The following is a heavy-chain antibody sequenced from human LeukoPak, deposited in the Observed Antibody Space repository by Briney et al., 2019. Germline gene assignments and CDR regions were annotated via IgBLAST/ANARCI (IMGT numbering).Heavy chain of an antibody. Sequence: GGSLRLSCTVSGFTVSSNSMSWVRQAPGKGLEWVSFIYSGGNTHNSDSVKGRFTISRDNSKNTLYLQMNSLRAEDTAVYYCARRAGDYSHPYDYWGQGTLVTVSS. CDR1: GFTVSSNS. D-gene: IGHD3-22*01. J-gene: IGHJ4*02. CDR2: IYSGGNT. CDR3: ARRAGDYSHPYDY. V-gene: IGHV3-53*01.